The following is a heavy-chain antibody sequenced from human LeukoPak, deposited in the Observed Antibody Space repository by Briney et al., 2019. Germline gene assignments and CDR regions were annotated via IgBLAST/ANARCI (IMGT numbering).Heavy chain of an antibody. CDR3: CRGQTVVEAKYFFDS. D-gene: IGHD1-26*01. Sequence: PGGSLTLSCTASGFTFGDYAMTWVRQAPGKGLEWVGLVRSKTHGWTTEYAASVKGRFTISRDNSKSTVYLQMNSLETEDTAVYYCCRGQTVVEAKYFFDSWGQGSLVTVSS. CDR1: GFTFGDYA. J-gene: IGHJ4*02. CDR2: VRSKTHGWTT. V-gene: IGHV3-49*04.